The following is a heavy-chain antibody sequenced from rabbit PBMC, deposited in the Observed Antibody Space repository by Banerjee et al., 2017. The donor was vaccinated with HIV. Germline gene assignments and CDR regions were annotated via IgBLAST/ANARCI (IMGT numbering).Heavy chain of an antibody. D-gene: IGHD6-1*01. CDR1: GFSFSSSYW. CDR3: ARGYYTYGYCGVYYGMDL. J-gene: IGHJ6*01. CDR2: IYAGSSYDS. V-gene: IGHV1S40*01. Sequence: QSLEGSGGDLVKPGASLTLTCTASGFSFSSSYWICWVRQAPGKGLEWIACIYAGSSYDSYYASWAKGRFTISKTSSTTVTLQMTSLTAADTASYFCARGYYTYGYCGVYYGMDLWGPGTLVTVS.